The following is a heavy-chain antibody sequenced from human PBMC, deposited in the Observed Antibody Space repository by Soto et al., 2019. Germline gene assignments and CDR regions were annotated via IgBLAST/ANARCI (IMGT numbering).Heavy chain of an antibody. V-gene: IGHV4-59*01. CDR1: GGSISSYY. J-gene: IGHJ4*02. CDR3: ARGRAVAGPTFDY. D-gene: IGHD6-19*01. CDR2: IYYSGST. Sequence: PSETLSLTCTVSGGSISSYYWSWIRQPSGKGLEWIGYIYYSGSTNYNPSLKSRVTISVDTSKNQFSLELSSVTAADTAVYYCARGRAVAGPTFDYWGQGTLVTVSS.